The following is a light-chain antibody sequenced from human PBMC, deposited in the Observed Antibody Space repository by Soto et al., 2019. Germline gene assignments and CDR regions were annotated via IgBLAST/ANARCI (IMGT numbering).Light chain of an antibody. CDR1: QSISNF. J-gene: IGKJ5*01. CDR3: QQSYRRLIT. V-gene: IGKV1-39*01. Sequence: DIQMTQSPSSLSASVGDRVTITCRASQSISNFLSWYQQKTGKPPTLLIYAGFNLESGVPSSFSGSGSETTLSITIRSLQPEDFASYYCQQSYRRLITFGQGTRLEIK. CDR2: AGF.